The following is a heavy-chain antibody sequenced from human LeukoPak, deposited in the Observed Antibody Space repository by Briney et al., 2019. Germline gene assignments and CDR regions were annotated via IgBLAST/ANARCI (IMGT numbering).Heavy chain of an antibody. CDR3: ARDYGGNSGAFDI. D-gene: IGHD4-23*01. CDR2: ISSSSSYI. J-gene: IGHJ3*02. Sequence: GGSLRLSCAASGFTFSSYSMNWVRQAPGKGLEWLSSISSSSSYIYYADSVKGRFTISRDNAKNSLYLQMNSLRAEDTAVYYCARDYGGNSGAFDIWGQGTMVTVSS. V-gene: IGHV3-21*01. CDR1: GFTFSSYS.